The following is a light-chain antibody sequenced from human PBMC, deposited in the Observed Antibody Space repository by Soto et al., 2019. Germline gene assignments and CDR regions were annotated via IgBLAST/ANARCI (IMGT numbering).Light chain of an antibody. J-gene: IGLJ2*01. Sequence: QSVLTQPASVSGSPGQSITISCTGTSSDVGGYNHVSWYQQHPGKAPKLMIYDVNNRPSGVSNRFSGSKSANTASLTISGLQAEDEADYYCSSYTSSTTPVFGGGTKLTVL. CDR3: SSYTSSTTPV. CDR1: SSDVGGYNH. V-gene: IGLV2-14*01. CDR2: DVN.